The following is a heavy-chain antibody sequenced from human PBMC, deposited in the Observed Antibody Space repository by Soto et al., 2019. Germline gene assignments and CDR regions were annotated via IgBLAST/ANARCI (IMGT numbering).Heavy chain of an antibody. CDR3: AREDSGSYRVDY. V-gene: IGHV3-21*01. CDR2: ISSSSSYI. CDR1: GFTFSSYS. Sequence: LRLSCAASGFTFSSYSMNWVRQAPGKGLEWVSSISSSSSYIYYADSVKGRFTISRDNAKNSLYLQMNSLRAEDTAVYYCAREDSGSYRVDYWGQGTLVTVS. D-gene: IGHD1-26*01. J-gene: IGHJ4*02.